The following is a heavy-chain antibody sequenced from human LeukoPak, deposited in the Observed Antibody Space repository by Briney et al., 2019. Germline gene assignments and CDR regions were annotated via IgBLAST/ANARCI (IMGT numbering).Heavy chain of an antibody. CDR2: ISDSGGRT. Sequence: GGSLRLSCAVSGITLSIYGMSWVRQAPGKGLEWVAGISDSGGRTNYADSVKGRFTISRDNPKNTLILQMNSLRPEDTAVYFCAKRGVVIRVILVGFHKEAYYFDSWGQGALVTVSS. CDR1: GITLSIYG. V-gene: IGHV3-23*01. J-gene: IGHJ4*02. CDR3: AKRGVVIRVILVGFHKEAYYFDS. D-gene: IGHD3-22*01.